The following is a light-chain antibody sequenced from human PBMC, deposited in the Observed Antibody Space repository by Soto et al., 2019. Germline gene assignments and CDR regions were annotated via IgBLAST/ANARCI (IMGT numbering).Light chain of an antibody. V-gene: IGKV1-5*01. CDR3: QQSYSSPPT. CDR2: DAS. CDR1: QSISSR. Sequence: IQLTQSPSTLSASVGERVTISCRANQSISSRLAWYQQKPGKAPKFLIYDASSLESGVPSRFSGSGSGTQFTLTISSLQPEDFATYYCQQSYSSPPTFGQGTKVDIK. J-gene: IGKJ1*01.